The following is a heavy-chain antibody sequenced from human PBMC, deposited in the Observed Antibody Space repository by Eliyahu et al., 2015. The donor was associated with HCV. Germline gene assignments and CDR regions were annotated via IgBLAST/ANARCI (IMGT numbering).Heavy chain of an antibody. V-gene: IGHV3-48*03. J-gene: IGHJ4*02. CDR3: ARSQGTGYGLFDY. Sequence: PGKALASISVXXXRRGVVYYADSXKGRFTISRDNAKKSVDLQMNSLRVEDTAVYWCARSQGTGYGLFDYWGQGILVSVSS. D-gene: IGHD3/OR15-3a*01. CDR2: XXXRRGVV.